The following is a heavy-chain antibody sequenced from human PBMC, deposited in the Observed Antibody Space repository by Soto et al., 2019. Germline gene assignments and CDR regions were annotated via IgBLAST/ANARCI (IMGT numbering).Heavy chain of an antibody. V-gene: IGHV3-33*01. CDR2: IWNDGSGY. CDR3: ARRQISPPTRGAAAARGAMDV. J-gene: IGHJ6*04. D-gene: IGHD6-13*01. CDR1: GFTFNNYG. Sequence: QVQLVESGGGVVQPGRSLRLSCAASGFTFNNYGMHWVRQAPGKGLEWVAVIWNDGSGYYYANSVKGRFTISRDNSKNTLYLQMSSLRAEDTAVYYCARRQISPPTRGAAAARGAMDVWGKGTTVTAS.